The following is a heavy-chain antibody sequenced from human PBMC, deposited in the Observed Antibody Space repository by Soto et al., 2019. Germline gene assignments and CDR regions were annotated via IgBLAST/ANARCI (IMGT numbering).Heavy chain of an antibody. CDR2: ISYDGSNK. J-gene: IGHJ4*02. D-gene: IGHD3-3*01. CDR3: ARDKRDLRFLEWSYYFDY. Sequence: QVQLVESGGGVVQPGRSLRLSCAASGFTFSSCAMHWVRQAPGKGLEWVAGISYDGSNKYYADSVKGRFTVSRDNSKNMLYLEVNSLRAEDTAVYYCARDKRDLRFLEWSYYFDYWGQGTLVTVSS. V-gene: IGHV3-30-3*01. CDR1: GFTFSSCA.